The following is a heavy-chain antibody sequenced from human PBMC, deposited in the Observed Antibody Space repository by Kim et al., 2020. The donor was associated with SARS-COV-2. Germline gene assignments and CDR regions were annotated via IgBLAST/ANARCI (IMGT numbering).Heavy chain of an antibody. Sequence: EQKSQGRVTMTRDTSTSTVYMELSSLRSEDTAVYYCARGQGHRDGYAFDYWGQGTLVTVSS. CDR3: ARGQGHRDGYAFDY. D-gene: IGHD5-12*01. J-gene: IGHJ4*02. V-gene: IGHV1-46*01.